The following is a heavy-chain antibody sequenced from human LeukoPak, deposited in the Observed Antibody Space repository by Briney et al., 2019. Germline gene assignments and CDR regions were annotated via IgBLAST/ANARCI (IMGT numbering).Heavy chain of an antibody. D-gene: IGHD6-13*01. CDR2: ISAYNGNT. CDR1: GYTLTSYG. Sequence: ASVKVSCKASGYTLTSYGISWVRQAPGQGLEWMGWISAYNGNTNYAQKLQGRVTMTTDTSTSTAYMELRSLRSDDTAVYYCARGMYSSSWYPPAALDYWGQGTLVTVSS. V-gene: IGHV1-18*01. J-gene: IGHJ4*02. CDR3: ARGMYSSSWYPPAALDY.